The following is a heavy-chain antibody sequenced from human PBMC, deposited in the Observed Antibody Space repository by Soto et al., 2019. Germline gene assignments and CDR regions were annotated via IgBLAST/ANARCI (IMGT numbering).Heavy chain of an antibody. Sequence: PGGSLRLSCAASGFTFSSYGMHWVRQAPGKGLEWVAVIWYDGSNKYYADSVKGRFTISRDNSKNTLYLQMNSLRAEDTAVYYCARTRTTIAAAGGYYYYYGMDVWGQGTTVTVS. CDR1: GFTFSSYG. V-gene: IGHV3-33*01. J-gene: IGHJ6*02. D-gene: IGHD6-13*01. CDR2: IWYDGSNK. CDR3: ARTRTTIAAAGGYYYYYGMDV.